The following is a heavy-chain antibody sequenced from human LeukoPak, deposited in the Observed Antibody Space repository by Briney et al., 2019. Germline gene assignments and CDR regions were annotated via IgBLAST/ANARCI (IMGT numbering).Heavy chain of an antibody. CDR3: ARSSAELIAARD. V-gene: IGHV1-2*02. CDR1: GYTFTGYY. CDR2: INPNSGGT. Sequence: GASVKVSCKASGYTFTGYYMHWVRQAPGQGLEWMGWINPNSGGTNYAQKFQGRVTMTRDTSISTAYMELSRLRPDDTAVYYCARSSAELIAARDWGQGTLVTVSS. D-gene: IGHD6-6*01. J-gene: IGHJ4*02.